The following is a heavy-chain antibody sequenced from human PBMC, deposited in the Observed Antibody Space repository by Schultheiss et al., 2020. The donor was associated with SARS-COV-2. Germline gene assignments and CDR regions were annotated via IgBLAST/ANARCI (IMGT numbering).Heavy chain of an antibody. CDR2: IYYSGST. CDR1: GGSISSYY. J-gene: IGHJ4*02. D-gene: IGHD5-18*01. Sequence: SETLSLTCTVSGGSISSYYWSWIRQPPGKGLEWIGYIYYSGSTNYNPSLKSRVTISVDTSKNQFSLKLSSVTAADTAVYYCARGRYSYGYLDYWGQGTLVTVSS. V-gene: IGHV4-59*01. CDR3: ARGRYSYGYLDY.